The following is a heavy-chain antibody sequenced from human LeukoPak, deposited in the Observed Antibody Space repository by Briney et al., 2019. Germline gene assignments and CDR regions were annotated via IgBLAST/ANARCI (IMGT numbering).Heavy chain of an antibody. V-gene: IGHV3-30*18. D-gene: IGHD6-19*01. CDR1: GFILNTFA. J-gene: IGHJ6*02. CDR3: AKPMAVAGRGWYGLDV. Sequence: PGGSLRLSCAASGFILNTFAMNWVRQAPGKGLEWVAFISYDGSEKYYTDSVKGRFTVSRDNSKNTVFLQLNNLRAEDTAVFYCAKPMAVAGRGWYGLDVWGQGTTVTVSS. CDR2: ISYDGSEK.